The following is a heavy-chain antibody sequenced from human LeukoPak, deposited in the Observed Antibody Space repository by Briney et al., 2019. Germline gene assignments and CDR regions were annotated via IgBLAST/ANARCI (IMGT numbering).Heavy chain of an antibody. J-gene: IGHJ3*02. CDR3: ARLLRPGRRKGDAFDS. Sequence: SQTLSLTCAVSGGSISGHDLTWVRQPPGTGLEWIGYFYDSGDFKYNASPKSRVTIWMDMSNNQFSLTMSSVTAADRAMYYCARLLRPGRRKGDAFDSWGQGRLVTVCS. CDR2: FYDSGDF. CDR1: GGSISGHD. D-gene: IGHD3-16*01. V-gene: IGHV4-59*08.